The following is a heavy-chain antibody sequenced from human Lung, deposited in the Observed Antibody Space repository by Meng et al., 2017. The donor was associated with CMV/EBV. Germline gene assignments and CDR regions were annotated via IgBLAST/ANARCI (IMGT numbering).Heavy chain of an antibody. CDR1: GYTFTSYD. D-gene: IGHD2-15*01. J-gene: IGHJ5*02. V-gene: IGHV1-8*01. CDR2: MNPNSGNT. Sequence: VAEVKKPWASGNVSCKASGYTFTSYDINWVRQATGQGLEWMGWMNPNSGNTGYAQKFQGRVTMTRNTSISTAYMELSSLRSEDTAVYYCARGYCSGGSCPVFDPWGQGTLVTVSS. CDR3: ARGYCSGGSCPVFDP.